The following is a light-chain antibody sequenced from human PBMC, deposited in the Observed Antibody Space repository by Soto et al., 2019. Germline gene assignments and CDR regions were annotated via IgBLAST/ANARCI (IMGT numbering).Light chain of an antibody. CDR1: QGISNY. V-gene: IGKV1-27*01. J-gene: IGKJ3*01. CDR3: QRYNSVPPVT. CDR2: AAS. Sequence: DVVMTQSPDSLAVSLGERATITCRASQGISNYLAWYQQQPGKPPKLLMYAASTLQSGVPSRFSGSGSGTDFTLTISSLQPEDVATYYCQRYNSVPPVTFGPGTKVNL.